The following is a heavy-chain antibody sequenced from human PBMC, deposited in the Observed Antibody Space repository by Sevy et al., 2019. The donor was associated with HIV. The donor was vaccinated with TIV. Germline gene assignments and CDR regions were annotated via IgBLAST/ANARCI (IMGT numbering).Heavy chain of an antibody. CDR3: AKDDSKAAVAPIDY. J-gene: IGHJ4*02. Sequence: GSLRLSCAASGFTFSSYGMHWVRQAPGKGLEWGAVISYDGSNKYYADSVKGRFTISRDNSKNTLYLQMNSLRAEDTALYYCAKDDSKAAVAPIDYWGQGTLVTVSS. V-gene: IGHV3-30*18. D-gene: IGHD6-19*01. CDR1: GFTFSSYG. CDR2: ISYDGSNK.